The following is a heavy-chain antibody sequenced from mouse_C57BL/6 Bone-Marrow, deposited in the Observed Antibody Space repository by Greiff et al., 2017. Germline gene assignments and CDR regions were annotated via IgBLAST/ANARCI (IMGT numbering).Heavy chain of an antibody. J-gene: IGHJ3*01. CDR1: GFTFSDYG. D-gene: IGHD1-1*01. Sequence: EVKLVESGGGLVKPGGSLKLSCAASGFTFSDYGMHWVRQAPEKGLEWVAYISSGSSTIYYADTVKGRFTISRDNAKNTLFLQMTSLRSEDTAMYYGARRRLLRAAWFAYWGQGTLVTVSA. CDR2: ISSGSSTI. CDR3: ARRRLLRAAWFAY. V-gene: IGHV5-17*01.